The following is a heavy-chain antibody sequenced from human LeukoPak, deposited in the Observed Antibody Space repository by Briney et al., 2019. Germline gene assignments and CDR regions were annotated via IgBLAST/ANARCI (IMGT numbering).Heavy chain of an antibody. CDR3: ARDSPHIVVVPAAD. D-gene: IGHD2-2*01. CDR1: GFTFSSYS. Sequence: GGPLRLSCAASGFTFSSYSMNWVRQAPGKGLEWVSSISSSSSYIYYADSVKGRFTISRDNAKNSLYLQMNSLRAEDTAVYYCARDSPHIVVVPAADWGQGTLVTVSS. CDR2: ISSSSSYI. V-gene: IGHV3-21*01. J-gene: IGHJ4*02.